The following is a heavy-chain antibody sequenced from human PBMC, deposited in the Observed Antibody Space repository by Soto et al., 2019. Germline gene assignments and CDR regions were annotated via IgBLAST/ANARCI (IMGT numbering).Heavy chain of an antibody. J-gene: IGHJ5*02. D-gene: IGHD2-2*01. CDR2: ISSYNGNT. CDR3: ARGPRYCSSTSCFSGVTWFDP. Sequence: GASVKVSCKASGYTFSSYGISWVRQATGQGLEWMGWISSYNGNTNYAQKVQGRVTMTTDKSTSTTYMELRSLRSDDTAVYYCARGPRYCSSTSCFSGVTWFDPWGQGTLVTVSS. V-gene: IGHV1-18*04. CDR1: GYTFSSYG.